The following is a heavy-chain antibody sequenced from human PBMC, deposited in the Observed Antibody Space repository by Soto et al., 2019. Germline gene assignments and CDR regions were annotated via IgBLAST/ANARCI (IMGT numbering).Heavy chain of an antibody. V-gene: IGHV4-30-2*01. D-gene: IGHD2-21*02. CDR3: ARVYGDSDY. J-gene: IGHJ4*02. Sequence: SETLSLTCTVSGDSISSGGYSWSWIRQPPGKGLEWIGYIYHSGSTNYNPSLKSRVTISVDKSKNQFSLKLSSVTAADTAVYYCARVYGDSDYWGQGTLVTVSS. CDR2: IYHSGST. CDR1: GDSISSGGYS.